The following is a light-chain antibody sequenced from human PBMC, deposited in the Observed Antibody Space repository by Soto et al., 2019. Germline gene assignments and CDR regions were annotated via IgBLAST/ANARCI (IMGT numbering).Light chain of an antibody. J-gene: IGKJ4*01. CDR1: QTISSC. Sequence: CRASQTISSCLAWYQQKPGKAPKLLIYKASTLKSGVPSRFSGSGSGSEFTLTVYGLQLQSFPTYCSDLYICDSPSFGAGTKVDIK. CDR2: KAS. CDR3: DLYICDSPS. V-gene: IGKV1-5*03.